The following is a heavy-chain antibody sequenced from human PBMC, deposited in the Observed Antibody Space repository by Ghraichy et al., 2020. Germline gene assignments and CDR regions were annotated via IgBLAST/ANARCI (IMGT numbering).Heavy chain of an antibody. CDR3: ARGERLGLDY. D-gene: IGHD3-3*01. Sequence: SETLSLTCTVSGGSITGYYWSWIRQPPGKGLEWIGYIFYSGGTNYNPSLKSRVTISVDTSKNKFSLKMTSMTAADTAMYYCARGERLGLDYWGQGPLVTVSS. J-gene: IGHJ4*02. CDR1: GGSITGYY. V-gene: IGHV4-59*01. CDR2: IFYSGGT.